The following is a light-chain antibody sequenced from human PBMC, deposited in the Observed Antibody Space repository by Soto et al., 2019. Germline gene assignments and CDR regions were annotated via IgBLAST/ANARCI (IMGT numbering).Light chain of an antibody. CDR3: CSYAGTYPFVG. J-gene: IGLJ2*01. Sequence: QSALTQPRSVSGSPGQSVTISCTGTSSDVSAYDYVSWYQHRPGKPPKLMIYDLNKRPSGVPDRFSGSKSGNTASLTISGLQAEDEGAYYCCSYAGTYPFVGFGGGTKLPGL. V-gene: IGLV2-11*01. CDR2: DLN. CDR1: SSDVSAYDY.